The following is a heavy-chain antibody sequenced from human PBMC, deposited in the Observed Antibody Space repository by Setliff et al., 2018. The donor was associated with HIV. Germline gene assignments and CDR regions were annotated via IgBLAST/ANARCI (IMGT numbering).Heavy chain of an antibody. D-gene: IGHD2-8*01. CDR1: GGSFSNYA. CDR2: IIPSFDTP. CDR3: ASKVHCTNGVCLDAFDI. J-gene: IGHJ3*02. Sequence: SVKVSCKTSGGSFSNYAISWVRQAPGQGLEWVGGIIPSFDTPVYAQKFQDKVTITADESTNTAYMELSRLRSDDTGVYYCASKVHCTNGVCLDAFDIWGQGTMVTVSS. V-gene: IGHV1-69*13.